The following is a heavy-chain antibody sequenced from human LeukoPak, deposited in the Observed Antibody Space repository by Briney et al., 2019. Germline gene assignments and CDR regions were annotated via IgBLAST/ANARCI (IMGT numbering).Heavy chain of an antibody. V-gene: IGHV3-30*04. CDR3: ARAQSRTTVTTFWDY. Sequence: GRSLRLSCAASGFTFSSYAMHWVRQAPGKGLEWVAVISYDGSNKYYADSVKGRFTISRDNSKNTLYLQMNSLRAEDTAVYYCARAQSRTTVTTFWDYWGQGTLVTVSS. D-gene: IGHD4-17*01. J-gene: IGHJ4*02. CDR2: ISYDGSNK. CDR1: GFTFSSYA.